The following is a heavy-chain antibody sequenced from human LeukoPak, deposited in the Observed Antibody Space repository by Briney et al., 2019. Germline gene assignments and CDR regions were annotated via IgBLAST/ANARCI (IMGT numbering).Heavy chain of an antibody. J-gene: IGHJ4*02. D-gene: IGHD5-24*01. CDR1: GFTFSRDG. V-gene: IGHV3-30*18. Sequence: GGSLRLSCAASGFTFSRDGMHWVRQAPGKGLGWVAVISYDGSNKYYADSVKGRFTISRDNSKNTLYLQMNSLRAEDTAVYFCAKERDGFRTYYFDYWGQGTLVTVSS. CDR2: ISYDGSNK. CDR3: AKERDGFRTYYFDY.